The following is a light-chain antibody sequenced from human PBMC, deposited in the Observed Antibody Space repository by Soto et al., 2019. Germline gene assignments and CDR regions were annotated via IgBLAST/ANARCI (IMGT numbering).Light chain of an antibody. CDR2: DNH. CDR1: SSNIGNNY. V-gene: IGLV1-51*01. Sequence: QSVLTQSPSVSAAPGQKVTISCSGSSSNIGNNYVSWYQQLPGTAPKLLIYDNHKRPSGIPDRFSGSQSGTSATLGITGLQTGDEADYYCGAWDTSLTTVLFGGGTKLTVL. CDR3: GAWDTSLTTVL. J-gene: IGLJ2*01.